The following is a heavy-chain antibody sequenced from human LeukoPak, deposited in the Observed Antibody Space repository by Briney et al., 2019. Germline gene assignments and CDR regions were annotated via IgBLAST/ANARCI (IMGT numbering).Heavy chain of an antibody. CDR1: GFTFSSYA. D-gene: IGHD5-18*01. CDR3: AKGGYSYNYLFDC. V-gene: IGHV3-23*01. Sequence: GGSLRLSCAASGFTFSSYAMSWDRQAPGKGLEWVSGISGTGGSTYYADSVKGRFTISRDNSKNTLYLQMKSLRPEDTAVYYCAKGGYSYNYLFDCWGQGTLVTVSS. J-gene: IGHJ4*02. CDR2: ISGTGGST.